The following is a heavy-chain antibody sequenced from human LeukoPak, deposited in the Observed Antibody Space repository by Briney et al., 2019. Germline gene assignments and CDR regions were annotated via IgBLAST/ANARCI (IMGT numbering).Heavy chain of an antibody. D-gene: IGHD6-13*01. CDR3: ARSPGLSSSSRLFDY. Sequence: SQTLSLTCTVSGGSISSGSYYWSWIRQPAAKGLEWIGRIYRSGSTNYNPSLKSRVTMSVDTSKNQFSLKLSSVTAADTAVYYCARSPGLSSSSRLFDYWGQGTLVTVSS. CDR1: GGSISSGSYY. V-gene: IGHV4-61*02. J-gene: IGHJ4*02. CDR2: IYRSGST.